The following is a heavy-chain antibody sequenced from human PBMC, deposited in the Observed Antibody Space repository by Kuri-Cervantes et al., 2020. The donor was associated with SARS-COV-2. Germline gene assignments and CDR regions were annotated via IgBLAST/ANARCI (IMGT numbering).Heavy chain of an antibody. CDR3: ASGGQDIVVVPAAIGGHYYYYMDV. Sequence: ESLKISCTVSGGSISSYYWSWIRQPPGKGLEWIGEINHSGSTNYNPSLKSRVTISVDTSKNQFSLKLSSVTAADTAVYYCASGGQDIVVVPAAIGGHYYYYMDVWGKGTTVTVSS. CDR1: GGSISSYY. J-gene: IGHJ6*03. V-gene: IGHV4-34*01. CDR2: INHSGST. D-gene: IGHD2-2*02.